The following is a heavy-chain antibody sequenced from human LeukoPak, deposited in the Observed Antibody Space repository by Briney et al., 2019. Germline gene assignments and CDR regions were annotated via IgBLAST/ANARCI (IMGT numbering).Heavy chain of an antibody. CDR1: GGSISSSNW. J-gene: IGHJ6*03. CDR3: ARVTGKQLWPRKPYYMDV. V-gene: IGHV4-4*02. D-gene: IGHD5-18*01. CDR2: IYHSGST. Sequence: SGTLSLTCAVSGGSISSSNWWSWVRQPPGKGLEWIGEIYHSGSTNYNPSLKSRVTISVDKSKNQFSLKLSSVTAADTAVYYCARVTGKQLWPRKPYYMDVWGKGTTVTVSS.